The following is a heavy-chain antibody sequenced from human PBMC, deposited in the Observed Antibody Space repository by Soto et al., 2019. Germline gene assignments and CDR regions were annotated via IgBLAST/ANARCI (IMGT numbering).Heavy chain of an antibody. Sequence: PSETLSLTCAVSGGSISTGLYNWGWIRQPPGRGLEWIGTIYHTGSTYYNESLKSRVTMSIDTSKNQFFLTLRSMTAADTAVYYCARLPTGFPNWFDSWGQGALVTVSS. CDR3: ARLPTGFPNWFDS. V-gene: IGHV4-39*01. D-gene: IGHD4-4*01. CDR1: GGSISTGLYN. J-gene: IGHJ5*01. CDR2: IYHTGST.